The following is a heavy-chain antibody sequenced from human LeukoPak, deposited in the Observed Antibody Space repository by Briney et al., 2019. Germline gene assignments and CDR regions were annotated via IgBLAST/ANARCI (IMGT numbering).Heavy chain of an antibody. D-gene: IGHD3-3*01. CDR3: ASLRSITIFGVVLTDY. J-gene: IGHJ4*02. Sequence: GGSLRLSCAASGFTFSNYAMTWVRQGPGKGLEWVSAISGGGDYTLYADAVKGRYTTSRDNSKNTLFLQMSSLRAEDTAVYYCASLRSITIFGVVLTDYWGQGTLVTVSS. CDR2: ISGGGDYT. V-gene: IGHV3-23*01. CDR1: GFTFSNYA.